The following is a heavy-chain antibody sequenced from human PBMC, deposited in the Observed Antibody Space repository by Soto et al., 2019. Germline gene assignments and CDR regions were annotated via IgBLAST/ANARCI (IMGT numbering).Heavy chain of an antibody. CDR3: VRVVAIPGYPDN. V-gene: IGHV1-69*06. CDR1: GATFSSYA. Sequence: SVKVSCKTSGATFSSYAITWVRQAPGQGLEWMGGVVPTVDTSTYAQKFQGRVTITADKFTNTVYMELSSLRSDDTAVYYCVRVVAIPGYPDNWGQGTQVTVSS. D-gene: IGHD5-12*01. CDR2: VVPTVDTS. J-gene: IGHJ4*02.